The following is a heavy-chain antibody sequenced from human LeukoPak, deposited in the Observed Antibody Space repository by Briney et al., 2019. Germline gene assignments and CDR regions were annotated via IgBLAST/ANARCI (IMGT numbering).Heavy chain of an antibody. D-gene: IGHD6-13*01. CDR1: GFTLSPYT. CDR3: ARPYSSTWYFAFDI. V-gene: IGHV3-64*01. CDR2: ISSNGGTS. J-gene: IGHJ3*02. Sequence: PGGSLRLSCAASGFTLSPYTMHWVRQAPGKGLEYVSAISSNGGTSFYANSVKGRFTISRDNSKNTLYLQMGSLSAEDMAVYYCARPYSSTWYFAFDIWGRGTMVTVSS.